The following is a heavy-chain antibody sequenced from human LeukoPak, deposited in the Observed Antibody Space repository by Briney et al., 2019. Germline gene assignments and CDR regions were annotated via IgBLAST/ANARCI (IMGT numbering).Heavy chain of an antibody. CDR2: ISGDSNTI. CDR1: GFTFSTYS. J-gene: IGHJ2*01. Sequence: TGGSLRLSCAASGFTFSTYSMNWVRQAPGERLEWLSYISGDSNTIYYADSVKGRFTISRDNAKTSLYLQMNTLRDEDTAVYYCARDRAAPTWFFDLWGRGTLVLVSS. CDR3: ARDRAAPTWFFDL. D-gene: IGHD2-15*01. V-gene: IGHV3-48*02.